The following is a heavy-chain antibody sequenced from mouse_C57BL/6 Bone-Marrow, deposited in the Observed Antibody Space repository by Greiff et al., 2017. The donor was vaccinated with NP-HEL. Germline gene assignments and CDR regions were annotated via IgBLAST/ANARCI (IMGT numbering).Heavy chain of an antibody. CDR1: GYTFTDYY. CDR3: ARWEDYYGSSLAMDY. V-gene: IGHV1-26*01. D-gene: IGHD1-1*01. Sequence: VQLQQSGPELVKPGASVKISCKASGYTFTDYYMNWVKQSHGKSLEWIGDINPNNGGTSYNQKFKGKATLTVDKSSSTAYMELRSLTSEDSAVYYCARWEDYYGSSLAMDYWGQGTSVTVSS. J-gene: IGHJ4*01. CDR2: INPNNGGT.